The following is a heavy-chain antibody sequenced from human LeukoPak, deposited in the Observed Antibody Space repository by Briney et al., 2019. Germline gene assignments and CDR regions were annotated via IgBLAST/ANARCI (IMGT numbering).Heavy chain of an antibody. V-gene: IGHV3-7*01. CDR1: GFTFSAFW. J-gene: IGHJ4*02. D-gene: IGHD2-21*01. Sequence: PGGSLRLSCAASGFTFSAFWMSWVRQAPGKGLEWVANIKEDGNEKYYVDSVKGRFTISRDNAENSLYLQMSSLRVEDTALYYCARYTVPFCGGDCYSQFFDSWGQGALVTVSS. CDR3: ARYTVPFCGGDCYSQFFDS. CDR2: IKEDGNEK.